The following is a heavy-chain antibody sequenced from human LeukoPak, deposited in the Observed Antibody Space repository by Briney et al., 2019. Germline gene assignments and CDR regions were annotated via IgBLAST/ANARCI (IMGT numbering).Heavy chain of an antibody. CDR3: ARWYYYDGTLGY. CDR1: GDSIKSNNLY. Sequence: SETLSLTCTVSGDSIKSNNLYWGWIRQPPGKGLEWIGSINYGGDTYYNPSLKSRVTISVDTSKNQFSLKLSSVTAADTAVYYCARWYYYDGTLGYWGQGTLVTVSS. J-gene: IGHJ4*02. D-gene: IGHD3-22*01. V-gene: IGHV4-39*01. CDR2: INYGGDT.